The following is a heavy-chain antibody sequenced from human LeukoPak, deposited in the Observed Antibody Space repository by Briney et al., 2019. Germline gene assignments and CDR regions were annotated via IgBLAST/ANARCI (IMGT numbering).Heavy chain of an antibody. J-gene: IGHJ2*01. CDR1: GYTFTGYY. CDR2: FDPEDGET. Sequence: ASVKVSCKASGYTFTGYYMHWVRQAPGKGLEWMGGFDPEDGETIYAQKFQGRVTMTEDTSTDTAYMELSSLRSEDTAVYYCATDRPWGHYDILTGYPRRGYFDLWGRGTLVTVSS. CDR3: ATDRPWGHYDILTGYPRRGYFDL. V-gene: IGHV1-24*01. D-gene: IGHD3-9*01.